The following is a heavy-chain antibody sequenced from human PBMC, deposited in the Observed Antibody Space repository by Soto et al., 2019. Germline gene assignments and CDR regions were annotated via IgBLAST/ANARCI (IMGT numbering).Heavy chain of an antibody. CDR2: IYHSGST. CDR3: ARDFPPSEWELLTHFIDYPRSPFDY. D-gene: IGHD1-26*01. V-gene: IGHV4-38-2*02. J-gene: IGHJ4*02. CDR1: GYSISSGYY. Sequence: SETLSLTCAVSGYSISSGYYWGWIRQPPGKGLEWIGSIYHSGSTYYNPSLKSRVTISVDTSKNQFSLKLSSVTAADTAVYSCARDFPPSEWELLTHFIDYPRSPFDYWGQGTLVTVSS.